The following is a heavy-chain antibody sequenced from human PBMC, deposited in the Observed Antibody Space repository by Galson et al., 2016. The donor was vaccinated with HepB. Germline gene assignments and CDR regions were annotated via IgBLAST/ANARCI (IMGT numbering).Heavy chain of an antibody. V-gene: IGHV3-66*01. Sequence: SLRLSCAASGFTVSSHYVSWVRQAPGKGLEWVSVIYNDGTTYYSDSVKGRFTISRDNSKNTVDLQINSLRAEDTAVYYWARGAGIVVLVLEDCYLDLWGRGTLVTVSS. J-gene: IGHJ2*01. CDR3: ARGAGIVVLVLEDCYLDL. CDR1: GFTVSSHY. D-gene: IGHD2-15*01. CDR2: IYNDGTT.